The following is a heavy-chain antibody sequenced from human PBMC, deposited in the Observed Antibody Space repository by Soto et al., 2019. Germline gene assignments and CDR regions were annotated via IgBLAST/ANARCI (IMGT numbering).Heavy chain of an antibody. CDR2: ISYDGSNK. Sequence: QVQLVESGGGVVQPGRSLRLSCAASGFTFSSYDMHWVRQAPGKGLEWVAVISYDGSNKYYADSVKGRFTISRDNSKNTLYLQMNSLRAEDTAVYYCAKDGRGAGIDYWGQGTLVTVSS. J-gene: IGHJ4*02. CDR3: AKDGRGAGIDY. V-gene: IGHV3-30*18. CDR1: GFTFSSYD. D-gene: IGHD6-19*01.